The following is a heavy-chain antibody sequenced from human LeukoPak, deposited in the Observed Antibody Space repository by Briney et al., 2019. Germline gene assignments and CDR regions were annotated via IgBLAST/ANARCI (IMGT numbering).Heavy chain of an antibody. CDR1: GFNFSNYW. Sequence: PGGSLRLSCTASGFNFSNYWMHWVRQAPGKGLVWVSRLNTGGNSTIYADSVKGRFIISRDNAKSTLYLQMNSLRADDTAMYYCARCRITVSYNLLSHWGQGTLVTVSS. CDR3: ARCRITVSYNLLSH. V-gene: IGHV3-74*01. D-gene: IGHD2/OR15-2a*01. CDR2: LNTGGNST. J-gene: IGHJ4*02.